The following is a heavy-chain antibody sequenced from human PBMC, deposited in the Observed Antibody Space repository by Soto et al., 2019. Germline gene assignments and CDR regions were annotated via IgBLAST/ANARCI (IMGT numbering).Heavy chain of an antibody. D-gene: IGHD6-13*01. Sequence: XAVKVSCKASGYPFTGYYINWVRQAPGQGLEWMGWINPNTGGTHFAQRFQGRVTMTRDTSISTAYMELSRLRSDDTAVYYCARGDSSTWYDYWGQGTLVTVSS. CDR1: GYPFTGYY. CDR3: ARGDSSTWYDY. V-gene: IGHV1-2*02. CDR2: INPNTGGT. J-gene: IGHJ4*02.